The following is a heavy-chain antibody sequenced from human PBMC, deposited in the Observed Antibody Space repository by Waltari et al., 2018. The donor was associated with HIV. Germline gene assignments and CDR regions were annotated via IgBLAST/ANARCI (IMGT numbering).Heavy chain of an antibody. V-gene: IGHV4-61*02. CDR2: IYTSGST. Sequence: QVQLQESGPGLVKPSQTLSLTCTVSGGSISSGSYYWSWIRQPAGKGLGWIGRIYTSGSTNYNPSLKSRVTISVDTSKNQFSLKLSSVTAADTAVYYCARGGAAAGSSPRWYYYYGMDVWGQGTTVTVSS. CDR1: GGSISSGSYY. CDR3: ARGGAAAGSSPRWYYYYGMDV. J-gene: IGHJ6*02. D-gene: IGHD6-13*01.